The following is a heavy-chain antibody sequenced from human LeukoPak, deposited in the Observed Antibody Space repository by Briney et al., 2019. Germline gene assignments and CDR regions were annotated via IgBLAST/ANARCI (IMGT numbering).Heavy chain of an antibody. CDR3: GAGSAADDAFDI. CDR2: INHSGST. CDR1: GGSFSGYY. D-gene: IGHD6-13*01. Sequence: SETLSLTCAVYGGSFSGYYWCWILQPPGKGLEWIGEINHSGSTNYNPSLKSRVTISVVTSKNQFSLQLSCVAAADTAVYYFGAGSAADDAFDIWGQGTMVTVSS. V-gene: IGHV4-34*01. J-gene: IGHJ3*02.